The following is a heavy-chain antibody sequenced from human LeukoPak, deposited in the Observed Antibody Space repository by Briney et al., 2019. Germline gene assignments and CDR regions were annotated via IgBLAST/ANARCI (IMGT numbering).Heavy chain of an antibody. V-gene: IGHV4-38-2*02. CDR1: GYSISSGYY. CDR3: ARDQYSSGWPYFGY. Sequence: SETLSLTCAVSGYSISSGYYWGWIRQPPGKGLEWIGNIYHSGSTYYNPSLKSRVTISVDTSKNQFSLKLSSVTAADTAVYYCARDQYSSGWPYFGYWGQGTLVTVSS. CDR2: IYHSGST. J-gene: IGHJ4*02. D-gene: IGHD6-19*01.